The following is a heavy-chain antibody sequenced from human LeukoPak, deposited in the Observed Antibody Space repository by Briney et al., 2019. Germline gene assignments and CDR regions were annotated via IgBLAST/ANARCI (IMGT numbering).Heavy chain of an antibody. V-gene: IGHV4-4*07. CDR1: GGSISSYY. Sequence: PSETLSPTCTVSGGSISSYYWSWIRQPAGKGLEWIGRIYTSGSTNYNPSLKSRVTMSVDTSKNQFSLKLSSVTAADTAVYYCARDTYYYDSSGYSPFDYWGQGTLVTVSS. D-gene: IGHD3-22*01. CDR2: IYTSGST. CDR3: ARDTYYYDSSGYSPFDY. J-gene: IGHJ4*02.